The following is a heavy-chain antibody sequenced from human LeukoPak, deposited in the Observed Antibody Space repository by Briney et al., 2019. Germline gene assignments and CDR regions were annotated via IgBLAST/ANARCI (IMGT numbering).Heavy chain of an antibody. CDR3: ARGGGFWSGSSPNWFDP. J-gene: IGHJ5*02. D-gene: IGHD3-3*01. CDR2: ISSSSSYI. CDR1: GFTFSSYA. Sequence: GGSLRLSCAASGFTFSSYAMSWVRQAPGKGLEWVSSISSSSSYIYYADSVKGRFTISRDNAKNSLYLQMNSLRAEDTAVYYCARGGGFWSGSSPNWFDPWGQGTLVTVSS. V-gene: IGHV3-21*01.